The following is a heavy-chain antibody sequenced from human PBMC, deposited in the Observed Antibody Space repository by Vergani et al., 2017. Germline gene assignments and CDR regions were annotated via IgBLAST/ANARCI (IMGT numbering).Heavy chain of an antibody. CDR1: GGPISSGDYY. Sequence: QVQLQESGPGLVKPSQTLSLICTVSGGPISSGDYYWSWIRQPPGKGLEWIGYIYYSGSTYYNPSLKSRVTISVDTSKNQFSLKLSSVTAADTAVYYCARDNPYSGSHKMDYWGQGTLVTVSS. D-gene: IGHD1-26*01. V-gene: IGHV4-30-4*08. J-gene: IGHJ4*02. CDR2: IYYSGST. CDR3: ARDNPYSGSHKMDY.